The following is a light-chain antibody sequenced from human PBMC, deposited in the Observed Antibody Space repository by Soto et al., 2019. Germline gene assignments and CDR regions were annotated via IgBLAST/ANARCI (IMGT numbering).Light chain of an antibody. CDR2: EVT. CDR3: SSYAGGTSVV. V-gene: IGLV2-8*01. Sequence: QCVLNQPPSASGAAGQAVTISCTGTSSDVGRYNYVSWYQQRPGKAPELMIYEVTKRPSGVPDRFSGSKSGNTASLTVSGLQAEDEADYYCSSYAGGTSVVIGGGTKVPS. CDR1: SSDVGRYNY. J-gene: IGLJ3*02.